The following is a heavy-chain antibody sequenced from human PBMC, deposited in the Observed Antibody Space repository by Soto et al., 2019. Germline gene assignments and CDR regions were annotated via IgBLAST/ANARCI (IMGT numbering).Heavy chain of an antibody. Sequence: SVKVSCKASGGTFSSYAISWVRQAPGQGLEWMGGIIPIFGTANYAQKFQGRVTITADESTSTAYMELSSLRSEDTAVYYCARDLPLAGSSGYNSGNSFDNGGQEPWSPSPQ. CDR2: IIPIFGTA. CDR1: GGTFSSYA. J-gene: IGHJ4*01. V-gene: IGHV1-69*13. CDR3: ARDLPLAGSSGYNSGNSFDN. D-gene: IGHD5-12*01.